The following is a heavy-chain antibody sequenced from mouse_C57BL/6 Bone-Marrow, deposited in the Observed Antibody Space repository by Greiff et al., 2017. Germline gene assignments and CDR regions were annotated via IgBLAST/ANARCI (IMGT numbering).Heavy chain of an antibody. CDR3: TRGYSYYSNYVGY. D-gene: IGHD2-5*01. V-gene: IGHV1-15*01. Sequence: QVQLQQSGAELVRPGASVTLSCKASGYTFTDYEMHWVKQTPVHGLEWIGAIDPETGGSAYHQKFKGKAILTADKSSSTACMELRSLTSEDSAVYYCTRGYSYYSNYVGYWGQGTTLTVSA. J-gene: IGHJ2*01. CDR1: GYTFTDYE. CDR2: IDPETGGS.